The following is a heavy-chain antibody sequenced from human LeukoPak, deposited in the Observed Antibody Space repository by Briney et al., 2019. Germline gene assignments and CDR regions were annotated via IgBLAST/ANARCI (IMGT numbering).Heavy chain of an antibody. CDR1: GGSFSGYY. Sequence: SETLSLTCAVYGGSFSGYYWSWIRQPPGKGLEWIGEINHSGSTNYNPSLKSRVTISVDTSKNQFSLKLSSVTAADTAVYYCARHSKYSSGWYPMYYFDYWGQGTLVTVSS. D-gene: IGHD6-19*01. CDR2: INHSGST. CDR3: ARHSKYSSGWYPMYYFDY. V-gene: IGHV4-34*01. J-gene: IGHJ4*02.